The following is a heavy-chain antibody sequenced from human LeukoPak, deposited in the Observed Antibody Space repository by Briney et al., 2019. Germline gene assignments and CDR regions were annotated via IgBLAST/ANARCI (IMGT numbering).Heavy chain of an antibody. Sequence: PSETLSLTCTVSGGSISSYYWNWIRQPPEQGLEWIGYIHYSGSTNYNPSLKSRVSISVDMSTNQFSLKLTSVTAADTAVYYCARHSRTYYDFDYWGQGTLLTVSS. CDR1: GGSISSYY. CDR3: ARHSRTYYDFDY. CDR2: IHYSGST. D-gene: IGHD1-26*01. V-gene: IGHV4-59*08. J-gene: IGHJ4*02.